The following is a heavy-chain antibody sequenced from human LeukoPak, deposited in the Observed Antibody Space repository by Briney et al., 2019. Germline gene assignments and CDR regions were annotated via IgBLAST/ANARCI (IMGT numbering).Heavy chain of an antibody. CDR1: GYTLTELS. CDR3: ARSQAIVVVPAALNWFDP. D-gene: IGHD2-2*01. CDR2: INPNSGGT. J-gene: IGHJ5*02. Sequence: ASVKVSCKVSGYTLTELSMHWVRQAPGQGLEWMGWINPNSGGTNYAQKFQGRVTMTRDTSISTAYMELSRLRSDDTAVYYCARSQAIVVVPAALNWFDPWGQGTLVTVSS. V-gene: IGHV1-2*02.